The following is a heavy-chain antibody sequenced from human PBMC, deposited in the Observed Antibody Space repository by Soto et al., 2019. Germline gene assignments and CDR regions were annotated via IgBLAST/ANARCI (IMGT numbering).Heavy chain of an antibody. Sequence: ASVKVSCKASGYTFTSYGISWVRQAPGQGLEWMGWINAGNGNTKYSQKFQGRVTITRDTSASTAYMELSSLRSEDTAVYYCASAYYDFWSGYSSYGMDVWGQGTTVTVSS. CDR1: GYTFTSYG. J-gene: IGHJ6*02. D-gene: IGHD3-3*01. CDR3: ASAYYDFWSGYSSYGMDV. CDR2: INAGNGNT. V-gene: IGHV1-3*01.